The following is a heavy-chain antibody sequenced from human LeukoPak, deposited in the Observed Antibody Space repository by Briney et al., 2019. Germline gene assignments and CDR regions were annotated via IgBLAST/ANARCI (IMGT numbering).Heavy chain of an antibody. J-gene: IGHJ4*02. V-gene: IGHV1-3*01. Sequence: ASVKVSCKASGYTFTSYAMHWVRQAPGQRLEWMGWINAGNGNTKYSQKFQGRVTITRDTSASTAYMELSSLRSEDTAVYYCARSKLSLYNWNDLPFGYWGQGTLVTVSS. CDR1: GYTFTSYA. CDR3: ARSKLSLYNWNDLPFGY. CDR2: INAGNGNT. D-gene: IGHD1-20*01.